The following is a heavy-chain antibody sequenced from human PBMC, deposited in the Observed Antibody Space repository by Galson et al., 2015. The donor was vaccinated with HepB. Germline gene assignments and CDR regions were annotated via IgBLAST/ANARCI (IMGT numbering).Heavy chain of an antibody. V-gene: IGHV3-53*01. CDR1: GFTVSSNY. Sequence: SLRLSCAASGFTVSSNYMSWVRQAPGKGLEWVSVIYSGGSTYYADSVKGRFTISRDNSKNTLYLQMNSLRAEDTAVYYCARGPTKAGYYYMDVWGKGTTVTVSS. CDR3: ARGPTKAGYYYMDV. J-gene: IGHJ6*03. CDR2: IYSGGST. D-gene: IGHD2-8*01.